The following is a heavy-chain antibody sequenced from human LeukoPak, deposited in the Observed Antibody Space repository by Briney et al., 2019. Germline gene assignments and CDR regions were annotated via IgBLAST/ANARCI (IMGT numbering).Heavy chain of an antibody. V-gene: IGHV4-59*01. CDR2: IYYSGST. D-gene: IGHD1-7*01. Sequence: SETLSLTCTVSGGSISSYYWSWIRQPPGKGLEWIGYIYYSGSTNYNPSLKSRVTISVDTSKNQFSLKLSSVTAADTAVYYCARASAYNWNYRFYYYYYMDVWGKGTTVTVSS. CDR3: ARASAYNWNYRFYYYYYMDV. J-gene: IGHJ6*03. CDR1: GGSISSYY.